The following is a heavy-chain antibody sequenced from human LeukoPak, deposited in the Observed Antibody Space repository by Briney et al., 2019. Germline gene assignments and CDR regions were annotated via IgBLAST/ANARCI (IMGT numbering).Heavy chain of an antibody. V-gene: IGHV4-59*01. Sequence: SETLSLTCTVSGGSISSYYWSWIRQPPGKGLEWIGYIYYSGSTNYNPSLKSRVTISVDTSRNQFSLKLSSVTAADTAVYYCAGESLGAPIDYWGQGTLVTVSS. D-gene: IGHD1-26*01. CDR1: GGSISSYY. J-gene: IGHJ4*02. CDR3: AGESLGAPIDY. CDR2: IYYSGST.